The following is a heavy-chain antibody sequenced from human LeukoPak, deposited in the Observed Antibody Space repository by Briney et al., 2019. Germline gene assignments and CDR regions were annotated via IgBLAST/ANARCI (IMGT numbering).Heavy chain of an antibody. J-gene: IGHJ4*02. Sequence: GASVKVSCKASGYTFTSYGISWVRQAPGQGLEWMGWINPNSGGTNYAQKFQGRVTMTRDTSISTAYMELSRLRSDDTAVYYCARGSMMRFGELSPFDYWGQGTLVTVSS. V-gene: IGHV1-2*02. D-gene: IGHD3-10*01. CDR3: ARGSMMRFGELSPFDY. CDR1: GYTFTSYG. CDR2: INPNSGGT.